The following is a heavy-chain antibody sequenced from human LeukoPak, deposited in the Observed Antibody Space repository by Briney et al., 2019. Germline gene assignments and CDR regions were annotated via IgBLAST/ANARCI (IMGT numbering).Heavy chain of an antibody. CDR1: GFTFSSYA. Sequence: GGSLRLSCAASGFTFSSYAMSWVRQAPGKGLEWVSAISGSGGSTYYADSVKGRFTISRDNSKNTLYLQMNSLRAEDTAVYYCAKDPDFWSGYSTYFDYWGQGTLVTVSS. D-gene: IGHD3-3*01. J-gene: IGHJ4*02. CDR2: ISGSGGST. CDR3: AKDPDFWSGYSTYFDY. V-gene: IGHV3-23*01.